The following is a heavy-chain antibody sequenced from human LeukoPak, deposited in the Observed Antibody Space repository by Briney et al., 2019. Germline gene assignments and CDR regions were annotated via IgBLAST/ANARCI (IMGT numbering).Heavy chain of an antibody. CDR1: GGSFSGYY. J-gene: IGHJ5*02. V-gene: IGHV4-34*01. CDR3: ARFNYEKKYNWFDP. D-gene: IGHD3-3*01. Sequence: SETLSLTCAVYGGSFSGYYWSWIRQPPGKGLEWIGEINHSGSTNYNPSLKSRVTMSVDTSKNQFSLKLSSVTAADTAVYYCARFNYEKKYNWFDPWGQGTLVTVSS. CDR2: INHSGST.